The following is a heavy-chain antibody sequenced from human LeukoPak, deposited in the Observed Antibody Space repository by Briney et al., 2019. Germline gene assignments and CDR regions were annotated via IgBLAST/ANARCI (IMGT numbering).Heavy chain of an antibody. D-gene: IGHD3-22*01. Sequence: SETLSLTCTVSGGSISSSSYYWGWIRQPPGKGLEWIGSIYYSGSTYYNPSLKSRVTISVDTSKNQFSLKLSSVTAADTAVYYCARAGVTMTPFDYWGQGTLVTVSS. J-gene: IGHJ4*02. CDR1: GGSISSSSYY. V-gene: IGHV4-39*07. CDR3: ARAGVTMTPFDY. CDR2: IYYSGST.